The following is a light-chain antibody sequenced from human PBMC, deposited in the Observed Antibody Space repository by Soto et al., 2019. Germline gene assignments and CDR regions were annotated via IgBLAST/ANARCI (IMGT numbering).Light chain of an antibody. CDR2: DVN. Sequence: QSALTQPRSVSGSPGQSVTISCTGTSSDVGDYNYVSWYQQHPGKAPKLMIYDVNKRPSGVPDRFSGSKSGNTASLTISGLQAEDETDYYCCSYAVSYTLWVFGGGTKLTVL. CDR1: SSDVGDYNY. V-gene: IGLV2-11*01. CDR3: CSYAVSYTLWV. J-gene: IGLJ3*02.